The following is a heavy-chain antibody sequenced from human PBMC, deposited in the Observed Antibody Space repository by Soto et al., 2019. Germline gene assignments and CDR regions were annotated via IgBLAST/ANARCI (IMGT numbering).Heavy chain of an antibody. CDR3: AKSTGGTANGMDV. J-gene: IGHJ6*02. Sequence: EVQLVESGGGLVQPGRSLRLSCAASGFSFDDYGMHWVRQAPGKGLEWVSGISYYSGSIGYADSVKGRFPISRDNAKNALYLQMNSLRGEDTALYYCAKSTGGTANGMDVWGQGTTVTVSS. D-gene: IGHD2-8*02. CDR1: GFSFDDYG. V-gene: IGHV3-9*01. CDR2: ISYYSGSI.